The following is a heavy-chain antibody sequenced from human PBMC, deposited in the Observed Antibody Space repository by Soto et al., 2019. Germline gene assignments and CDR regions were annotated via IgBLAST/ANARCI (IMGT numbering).Heavy chain of an antibody. CDR1: GGTFSSYA. D-gene: IGHD6-19*01. V-gene: IGHV1-69*13. CDR3: ASKSGYSSGWRTVYYYYGMDV. J-gene: IGHJ6*02. CDR2: IIPIFGTA. Sequence: ASVKVSCKASGGTFSSYAISWVRQAPGQGLEWMGGIIPIFGTANYAQKFQGRVTITADESTSTAYMELSSLRSEDTAVYYCASKSGYSSGWRTVYYYYGMDVWGQGTTVTXSS.